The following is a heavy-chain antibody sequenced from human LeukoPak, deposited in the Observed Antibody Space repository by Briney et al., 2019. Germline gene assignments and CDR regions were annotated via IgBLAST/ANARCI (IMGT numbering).Heavy chain of an antibody. CDR1: GGSFSGYY. V-gene: IGHV4-34*01. Sequence: PSETLTLTCAVYGGSFSGYYWSWIRQPPGKGLEWIGEINHSGSTNYNPSLKSRVTISVDTSKNQFSLKLSSVTAADTAVYYCGRGGKRWLQLHYFDYWGQGTLVTVSS. CDR3: GRGGKRWLQLHYFDY. CDR2: INHSGST. D-gene: IGHD5-24*01. J-gene: IGHJ4*02.